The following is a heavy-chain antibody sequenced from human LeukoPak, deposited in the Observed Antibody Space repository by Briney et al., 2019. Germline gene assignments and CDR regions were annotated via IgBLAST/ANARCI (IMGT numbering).Heavy chain of an antibody. J-gene: IGHJ5*02. V-gene: IGHV3-9*01. Sequence: GGSLRLSCAASGFTFDDYAMHWVRQAPGKGLEWVSGISWNSGSIGYADSVKGRFTISRDNAKNSLYLQINSLRAEDTALYYCAKANGFDPWGQGTLVTVSS. CDR2: ISWNSGSI. CDR1: GFTFDDYA. CDR3: AKANGFDP.